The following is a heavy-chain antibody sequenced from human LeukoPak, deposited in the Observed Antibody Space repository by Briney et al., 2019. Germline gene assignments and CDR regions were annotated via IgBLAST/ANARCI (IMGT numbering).Heavy chain of an antibody. CDR1: GFTFSDYN. D-gene: IGHD6-19*01. V-gene: IGHV3-11*01. CDR2: TRNSENNV. J-gene: IGHJ3*02. Sequence: PGRSLRLSCAASGFTFSDYNMGWMRQAPGKGLEWVSYTRNSENNVFYADSVKGRFTISRDNAKYSVYLQMNSLRAEDTAVYYCARRIAGDGSHAFDIWGQGTMVTVSS. CDR3: ARRIAGDGSHAFDI.